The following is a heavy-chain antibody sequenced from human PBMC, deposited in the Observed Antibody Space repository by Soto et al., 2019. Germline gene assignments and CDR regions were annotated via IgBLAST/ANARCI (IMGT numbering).Heavy chain of an antibody. J-gene: IGHJ6*02. Sequence: QMMQSGAEVKKPGASVKVSCKTSGYTFTAYDIYWVRQAPGQGLEWMGWIRAYNGDTNYAQKFQTRVTXTXXXSXYTAYMDLRSLTSDDTAIYYCARAGAAPYYYYGLDVWGQGTTVTVSS. CDR3: ARAGAAPYYYYGLDV. V-gene: IGHV1-18*01. CDR1: GYTFTAYD. CDR2: IRAYNGDT. D-gene: IGHD3-10*01.